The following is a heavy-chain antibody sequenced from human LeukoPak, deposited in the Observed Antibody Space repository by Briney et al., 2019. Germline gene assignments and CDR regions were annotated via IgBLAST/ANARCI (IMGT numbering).Heavy chain of an antibody. CDR2: INHSGST. CDR1: GGSFSGYY. CDR3: ARGRVYDFWSGGSLSDAFDI. J-gene: IGHJ3*02. Sequence: SETLSLTCAVYGGSFSGYYWSWIRQPPGKGLEWIGEINHSGSTNYNPSLKSRVTISVDTSKNQFPLKLSSVTAADTAVYYCARGRVYDFWSGGSLSDAFDIWGQGTMVTVSS. D-gene: IGHD3-3*01. V-gene: IGHV4-34*01.